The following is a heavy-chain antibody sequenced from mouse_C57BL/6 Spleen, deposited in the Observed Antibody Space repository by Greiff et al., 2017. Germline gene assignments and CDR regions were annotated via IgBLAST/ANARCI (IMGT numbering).Heavy chain of an antibody. CDR3: AREDGYGFDY. Sequence: EVKLMESGPGLVKPSQSLSLTCSVTGYSITSGYYWNWIRQFPGNKLEWMGYISYDGSNNYNPSLKNRISITRDTSKNQFFLKLNSVTTEDTATYYCAREDGYGFDYWGQGTTLTVSS. CDR2: ISYDGSN. V-gene: IGHV3-6*01. D-gene: IGHD2-2*01. J-gene: IGHJ2*01. CDR1: GYSITSGYY.